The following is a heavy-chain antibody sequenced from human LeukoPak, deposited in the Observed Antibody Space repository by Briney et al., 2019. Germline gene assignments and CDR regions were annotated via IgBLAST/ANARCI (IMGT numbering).Heavy chain of an antibody. J-gene: IGHJ4*02. Sequence: PSQTLSLTCTVSGGSISSGGYYWSWIRQSPGKGLEWIGYIYYSGSTNYNPSLKSRVTISVDTSKNQFSLKLSSVTAADTAVYYCARFVGRSSSGHYLYWGQGTLVTVSS. D-gene: IGHD6-19*01. V-gene: IGHV4-61*08. CDR1: GGSISSGGYY. CDR3: ARFVGRSSSGHYLY. CDR2: IYYSGST.